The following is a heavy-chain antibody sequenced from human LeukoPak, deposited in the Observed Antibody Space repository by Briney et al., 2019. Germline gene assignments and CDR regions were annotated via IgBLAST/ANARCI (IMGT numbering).Heavy chain of an antibody. V-gene: IGHV4-59*08. Sequence: PSETLSLTCTVSGGSISSYYWTWIRQPPGKGLEWIGFIYYSGATKYNPSLESRVTISLDTSSNQFSLRLNSVTAADTAVYYCARRVAVPGSYYFDYWSQGTLVTVSS. CDR2: IYYSGAT. CDR1: GGSISSYY. J-gene: IGHJ4*02. D-gene: IGHD2-15*01. CDR3: ARRVAVPGSYYFDY.